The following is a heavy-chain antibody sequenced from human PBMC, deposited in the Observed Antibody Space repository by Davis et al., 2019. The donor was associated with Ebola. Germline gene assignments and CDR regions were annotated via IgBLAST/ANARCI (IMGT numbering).Heavy chain of an antibody. Sequence: GESLKISCAASGFTFSSYWMSWVRQAPGKGLEWVANIKQDGSEKYYVDSVKGRFTISRDNSKNTLYLQMNSLRAEDTAVYYCASLDSTYAFDIWGQGTMVTVSS. CDR2: IKQDGSEK. CDR3: ASLDSTYAFDI. J-gene: IGHJ3*02. V-gene: IGHV3-7*01. CDR1: GFTFSSYW. D-gene: IGHD2-2*01.